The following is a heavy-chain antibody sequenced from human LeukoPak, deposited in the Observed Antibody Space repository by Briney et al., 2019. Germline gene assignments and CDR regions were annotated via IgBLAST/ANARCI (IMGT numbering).Heavy chain of an antibody. CDR2: ISGSGGST. J-gene: IGHJ5*02. D-gene: IGHD6-6*01. V-gene: IGHV3-23*01. Sequence: GGSLRLSCAASGFTFSSYAMSWVRQAPGKGLEWVSAISGSGGSTYYADSVKGRFTISRDNSKNTLYLQMNSLRAEDTAVYYCAKDPPYSSSVWWGRSNWFDPWGQGTLVTVSS. CDR3: AKDPPYSSSVWWGRSNWFDP. CDR1: GFTFSSYA.